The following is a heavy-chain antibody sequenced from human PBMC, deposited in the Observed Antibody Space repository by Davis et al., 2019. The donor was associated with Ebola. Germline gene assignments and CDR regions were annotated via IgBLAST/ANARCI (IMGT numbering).Heavy chain of an antibody. CDR3: ARGVGSNGYYSARY. V-gene: IGHV1-69*13. CDR2: IIPMFGAA. Sequence: SVKVSCKASGGTFSSYAISWVRQAPGQGLEWMGGIIPMFGAADYAQKVQGRVTITADASTSTVYMELSSLKSEETAVYCCARGVGSNGYYSARYWGQGTLVTVSS. D-gene: IGHD3-22*01. CDR1: GGTFSSYA. J-gene: IGHJ4*02.